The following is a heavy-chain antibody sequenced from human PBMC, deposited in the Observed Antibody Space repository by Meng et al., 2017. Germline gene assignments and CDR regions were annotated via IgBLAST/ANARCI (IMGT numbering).Heavy chain of an antibody. Sequence: GESLKISCAASGLTFSSYAMSWVRQAPGKGLECVSVISDSGGSTYYADSVKGRFTISRDNSKNTLDLQMKSLRAEDTALYYCSKGRTSVTTAPHYWGQGTLVTVSS. J-gene: IGHJ4*02. V-gene: IGHV3-23*01. CDR3: SKGRTSVTTAPHY. D-gene: IGHD4-17*01. CDR2: ISDSGGST. CDR1: GLTFSSYA.